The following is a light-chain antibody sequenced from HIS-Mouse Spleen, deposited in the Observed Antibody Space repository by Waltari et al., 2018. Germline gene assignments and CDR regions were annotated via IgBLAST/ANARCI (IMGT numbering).Light chain of an antibody. J-gene: IGLJ1*01. V-gene: IGLV2-11*01. CDR3: CSYAGSYTYV. Sequence: QSALTQPRSVSGSPGQSVTISCPGTSSDVGGYNYVSWYQQHPGKAPKLMIYDVSKRPSGVPGRFSGSKSGNTASLTSSGLQAEDEADYYCCSYAGSYTYVFGTGTKVTVL. CDR2: DVS. CDR1: SSDVGGYNY.